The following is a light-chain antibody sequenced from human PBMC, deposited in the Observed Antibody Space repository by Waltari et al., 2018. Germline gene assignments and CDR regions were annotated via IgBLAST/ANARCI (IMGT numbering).Light chain of an antibody. CDR1: TGTAPPAYY. Sequence: QTVVTQEPSLTVSPGGTVTRPCASNTGTAPPAYYANWFQQKPGQAPRALIFSTVHRHSWTPARFSGSLLGGRAALTLSGAQPEDEAEYYCLLYYDGAQVFGGGTKLTVL. CDR2: STV. J-gene: IGLJ3*02. V-gene: IGLV7-43*01. CDR3: LLYYDGAQV.